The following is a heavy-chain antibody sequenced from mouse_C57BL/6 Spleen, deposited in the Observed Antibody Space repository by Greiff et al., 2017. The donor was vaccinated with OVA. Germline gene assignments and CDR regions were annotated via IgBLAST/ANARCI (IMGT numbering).Heavy chain of an antibody. J-gene: IGHJ2*01. D-gene: IGHD2-4*01. Sequence: EVHLVESGPGLVKPSQSLSLTCSVTGYSITSGYYWNWIRQFPGNKLEWMGYIRYDGSNNSHPSLKNRISITRATSKNQFFLKWNSVTTEDTAIYYCARIRDYDDGYYFDYWGQGTTLTVSS. CDR2: IRYDGSN. CDR1: GYSITSGYY. V-gene: IGHV3-6*01. CDR3: ARIRDYDDGYYFDY.